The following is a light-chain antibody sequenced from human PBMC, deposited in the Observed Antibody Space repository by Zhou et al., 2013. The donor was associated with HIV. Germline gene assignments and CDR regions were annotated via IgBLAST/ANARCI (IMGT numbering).Light chain of an antibody. Sequence: DIQMTQSPSSLSASVGDRVTITCRASQSISIYLNWYQHKLGKAPKLLIYGSSSLQSGVPSRFSGSGSGTEFTLSISNLQPEDFATYYCQQSYRTPPTFGQGTRLEI. CDR3: QQSYRTPPT. CDR2: GSS. J-gene: IGKJ5*01. CDR1: QSISIY. V-gene: IGKV1-39*01.